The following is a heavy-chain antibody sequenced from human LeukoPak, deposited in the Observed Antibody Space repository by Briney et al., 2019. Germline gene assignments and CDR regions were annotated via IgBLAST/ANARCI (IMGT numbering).Heavy chain of an antibody. CDR2: IYTSGST. CDR1: GGSISSYC. J-gene: IGHJ4*02. Sequence: PSETLSLTCTVSGGSISSYCWSWIRQPAGKGLEWIGRIYTSGSTNYNPSLKSRVTMSVDTSKNHFSLQLSSVTAADTAVYYCARDNSGYYPYSDYWGQGTLVTVSS. D-gene: IGHD3-22*01. CDR3: ARDNSGYYPYSDY. V-gene: IGHV4-4*07.